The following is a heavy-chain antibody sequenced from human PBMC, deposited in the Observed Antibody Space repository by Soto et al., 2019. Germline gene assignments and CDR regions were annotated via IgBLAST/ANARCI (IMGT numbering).Heavy chain of an antibody. CDR2: ISPTGGST. D-gene: IGHD1-26*01. J-gene: IGHJ4*02. CDR3: AKDLLKWVGGSGPFDY. CDR1: GFSFSSYA. Sequence: EVQLLESGGGLVHPGGSLRLSCATSGFSFSSYAMTWLRQAPGKGLEWVSTISPTGGSTYYADSVTGRFTISRDDSKNTVYLHMNSLRAEDTATYYCAKDLLKWVGGSGPFDYCVQGTLGTVSS. V-gene: IGHV3-23*01.